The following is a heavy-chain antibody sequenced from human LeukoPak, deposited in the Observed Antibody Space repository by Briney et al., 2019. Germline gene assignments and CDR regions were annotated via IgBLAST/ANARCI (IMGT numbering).Heavy chain of an antibody. J-gene: IGHJ6*03. CDR1: GFTFSSYA. V-gene: IGHV3-30-3*01. CDR2: ISYDGSNK. D-gene: IGHD2-2*02. Sequence: PGGSLRLSCAASGFTFSSYAMHWVRQAPGKGLEWVAVISYDGSNKYYADSVKGRFTISRDNSKNTLCLQMNSLRAEDTAVYYCAKDARFVVVPAARPPGYYYYMDVWGKGTTVTVSS. CDR3: AKDARFVVVPAARPPGYYYYMDV.